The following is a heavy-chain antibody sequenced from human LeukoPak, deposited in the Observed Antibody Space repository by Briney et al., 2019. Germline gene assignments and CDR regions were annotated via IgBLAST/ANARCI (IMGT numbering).Heavy chain of an antibody. CDR2: IYYSGST. Sequence: SETLSLTCTVSGGSISSSSYYWGWIRQPPGKGLEWIGSIYYSGSTYYNPSLKSRVTISVDTSKNQFSLKLSSVTAADTAVYYCAGHRAPPGGIVGAPGAFDIWGQGTMVTVSS. D-gene: IGHD1-26*01. CDR1: GGSISSSSYY. V-gene: IGHV4-39*01. CDR3: AGHRAPPGGIVGAPGAFDI. J-gene: IGHJ3*02.